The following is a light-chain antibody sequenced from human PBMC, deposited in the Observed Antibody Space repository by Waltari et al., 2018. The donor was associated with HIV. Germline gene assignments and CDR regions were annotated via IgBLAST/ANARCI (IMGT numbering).Light chain of an antibody. CDR1: SSNIRAGYD. J-gene: IGLJ1*01. CDR2: GNS. Sequence: QSVLTQPPSVSGAPGQRVTIPCTGSSSNIRAGYDVHWSHQLPGTAPKLLIYGNSNRPSGVPDRFSGSKSGTSASLAITGLQAEDEADYYCQSYDSSLSGSWVFGTGTKVTVL. V-gene: IGLV1-40*01. CDR3: QSYDSSLSGSWV.